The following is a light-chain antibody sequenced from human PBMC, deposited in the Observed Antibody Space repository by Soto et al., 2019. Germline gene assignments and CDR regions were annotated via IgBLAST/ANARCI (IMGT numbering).Light chain of an antibody. CDR2: GAS. Sequence: EIVLTQSPGTLSLSPGERATLSCRASQSVSSSYLAWYQQKPGQAPRLLIDGASSRATGIPDRFSGSGSGTDFTLTISRLEPEDFAVYYCQQYGSSPPWTFGQGTTVEIK. J-gene: IGKJ1*01. V-gene: IGKV3-20*01. CDR3: QQYGSSPPWT. CDR1: QSVSSSY.